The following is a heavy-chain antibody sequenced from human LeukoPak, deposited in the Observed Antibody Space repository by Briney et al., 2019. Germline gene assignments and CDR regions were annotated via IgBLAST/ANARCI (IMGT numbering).Heavy chain of an antibody. Sequence: SETLSLTCTVSGDSISGYYWSWIRQFAGKGLERIGRINTSGSTNYKPSLKSRVTMSVDTSKNQFSLKLSPVTAADTAVYYCARDRSYGPDHWGQGTLVTVSS. D-gene: IGHD5-18*01. CDR3: ARDRSYGPDH. V-gene: IGHV4-4*07. CDR1: GDSISGYY. J-gene: IGHJ4*02. CDR2: INTSGST.